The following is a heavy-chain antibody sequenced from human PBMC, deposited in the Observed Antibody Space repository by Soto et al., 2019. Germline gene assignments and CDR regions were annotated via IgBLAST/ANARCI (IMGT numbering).Heavy chain of an antibody. V-gene: IGHV2-5*02. CDR3: AHLPWGDCTNGVCQGSLFDY. D-gene: IGHD2-8*01. CDR1: GFSLSTSGVG. CDR2: IYWDDDK. Sequence: QITLKESGPTLVKPTQTLTLTCTFSGFSLSTSGVGVGWIRQPPGKALEWLALIYWDDDKRYSPSLKSRLTITKDTSKHQVVLTMTNMDPVDTATYYCAHLPWGDCTNGVCQGSLFDYWGQGTLVTVSS. J-gene: IGHJ4*02.